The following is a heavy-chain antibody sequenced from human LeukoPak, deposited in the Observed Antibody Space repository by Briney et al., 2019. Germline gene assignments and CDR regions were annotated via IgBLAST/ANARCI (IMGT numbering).Heavy chain of an antibody. CDR2: ISSSSSYI. CDR1: GFTFSSYS. D-gene: IGHD6-19*01. V-gene: IGHV3-21*01. J-gene: IGHJ4*02. Sequence: GGSLRLSCAASGFTFSSYSMNWVCQAPGKGLEWVSSISSSSSYIYYADSVKGRFTISRDNAKNSLYLQMNSLRAEDTAVYYCARDGGAVAVTLIDYWGQGTLVTVSS. CDR3: ARDGGAVAVTLIDY.